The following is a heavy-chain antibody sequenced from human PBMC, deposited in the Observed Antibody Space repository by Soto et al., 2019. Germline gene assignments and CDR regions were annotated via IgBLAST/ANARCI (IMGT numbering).Heavy chain of an antibody. CDR1: GGSFNNYV. J-gene: IGHJ3*02. Sequence: QVQLVQSGAEVRKPGSSVKVSCEASGGSFNNYVISWLRQAPAQGREWMGGIIRNYEAANYAQKFRGRLTITADKATNTTYMELNSLRPEDTATYYCARYWNAGTLYGAFDIWGQGTTVIVS. CDR3: ARYWNAGTLYGAFDI. D-gene: IGHD4-17*01. V-gene: IGHV1-69*06. CDR2: IIRNYEAA.